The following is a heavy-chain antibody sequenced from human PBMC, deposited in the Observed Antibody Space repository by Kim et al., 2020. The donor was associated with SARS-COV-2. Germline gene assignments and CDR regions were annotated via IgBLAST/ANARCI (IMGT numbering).Heavy chain of an antibody. V-gene: IGHV4-39*01. D-gene: IGHD2-21*02. Sequence: SETLSLTCTVSGGSISSSSYYWGWIRQPPGKGLEWIGSIYYSGSTYYNPSLKSRVTISVDTSKNQFSLKLSSVTAADTAVYYCARRGPNTHIVVVTAIQPDAFDIWGQGTMVTVSS. CDR2: IYYSGST. J-gene: IGHJ3*02. CDR1: GGSISSSSYY. CDR3: ARRGPNTHIVVVTAIQPDAFDI.